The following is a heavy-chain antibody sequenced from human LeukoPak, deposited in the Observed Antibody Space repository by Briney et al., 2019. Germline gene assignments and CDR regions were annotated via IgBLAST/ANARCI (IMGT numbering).Heavy chain of an antibody. Sequence: ASVKVSCKASGYTFTSYGISWVRQAPGQGLEWMGWISAYNGNTNYAQKLQGRVTITADESTSTAYMELSSPRSEDTAVYYCARALSSGWYYNWFDPWGQGTLVTVSS. D-gene: IGHD6-19*01. CDR2: ISAYNGNT. CDR1: GYTFTSYG. J-gene: IGHJ5*02. CDR3: ARALSSGWYYNWFDP. V-gene: IGHV1-18*01.